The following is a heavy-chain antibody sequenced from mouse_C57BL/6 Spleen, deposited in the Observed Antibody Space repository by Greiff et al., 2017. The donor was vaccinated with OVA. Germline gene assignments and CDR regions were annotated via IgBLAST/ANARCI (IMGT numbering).Heavy chain of an antibody. Sequence: EVKLVESGGGLVKPGGSLKLSCAASGFTFSDYGMHWVRQAPEKGLEWVAYISSGSSTIYYADTVKGRFTISRDNAKNTLFLKMTSLRSEDTAMYYCARNYGWYFDVWGTGTTVTVSS. D-gene: IGHD1-1*01. CDR2: ISSGSSTI. V-gene: IGHV5-17*01. J-gene: IGHJ1*03. CDR3: ARNYGWYFDV. CDR1: GFTFSDYG.